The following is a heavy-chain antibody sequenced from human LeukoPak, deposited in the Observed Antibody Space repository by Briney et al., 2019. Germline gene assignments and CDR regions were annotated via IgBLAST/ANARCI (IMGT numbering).Heavy chain of an antibody. J-gene: IGHJ5*02. CDR1: GGTFSSYA. Sequence: SVKVSCKASGGTFSSYAINWVRQGPGQGLEWMGGVIPIFDTSNFAQKFQGRITITADKSTSTVYMELSSLRSEDTAVYYCARDGARGVNWFDPWGQGTLVTVSS. CDR2: VIPIFDTS. CDR3: ARDGARGVNWFDP. V-gene: IGHV1-69*06. D-gene: IGHD3-10*01.